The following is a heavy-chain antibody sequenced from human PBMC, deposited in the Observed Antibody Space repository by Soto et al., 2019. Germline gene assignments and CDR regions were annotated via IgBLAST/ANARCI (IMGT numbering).Heavy chain of an antibody. CDR1: GYSFTSYW. CDR2: IYLGAPDT. CDR3: ARSRGPNSSGSPD. V-gene: IGHV5-51*01. D-gene: IGHD6-19*01. J-gene: IGHJ4*02. Sequence: PGESRKIPCKGSGYSFTSYWFDWSRQMPGKGLEGMGLIYLGAPDTRYSPSFQCQVTISADKSISTAYLSWSSLKASDTAVYCCARSRGPNSSGSPDWGQGTLVTVSS.